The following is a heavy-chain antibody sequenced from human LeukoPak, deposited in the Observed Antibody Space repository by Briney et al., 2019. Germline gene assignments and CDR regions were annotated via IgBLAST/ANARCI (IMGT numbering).Heavy chain of an antibody. Sequence: GGSLSLSCAASGFTLSSYWMSWVRQAPGKGLEWVANIKQDGSEKYHVDSVKGRFTISRDNAKNSLYLQMDSLRVEDTAVYYCARGRECSGTGCYLPGIYWGQGILVTVSS. V-gene: IGHV3-7*01. CDR1: GFTLSSYW. CDR3: ARGRECSGTGCYLPGIY. J-gene: IGHJ4*02. D-gene: IGHD2-2*01. CDR2: IKQDGSEK.